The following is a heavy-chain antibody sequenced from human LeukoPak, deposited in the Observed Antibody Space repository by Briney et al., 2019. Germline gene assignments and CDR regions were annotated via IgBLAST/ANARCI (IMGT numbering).Heavy chain of an antibody. D-gene: IGHD6-6*01. CDR2: ISSSSSYI. J-gene: IGHJ4*02. CDR3: ARAVSSSSGVAY. Sequence: SGGSLRLSCAASGFTFGSYSMNWVRQAPGKGLEWVSSISSSSSYIYYADSVKGRFTISRDNAKNSLYLQMNSLRAEDTAVYYCARAVSSSSGVAYWGQGTLVTVSS. CDR1: GFTFGSYS. V-gene: IGHV3-21*01.